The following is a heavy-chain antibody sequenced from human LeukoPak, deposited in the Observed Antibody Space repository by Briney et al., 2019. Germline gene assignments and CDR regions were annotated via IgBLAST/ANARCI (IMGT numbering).Heavy chain of an antibody. CDR2: INPSDGST. Sequence: ASVKVSCKASGYTFTIYYMHWVRQAPGQGLEWMGIINPSDGSTTYARQFLGRVIMTRDTSTSTVYMQLSSLRSEDTVVYYDARDAFDSCSSTSCYIYFDYWGQGTLVTVSS. CDR3: ARDAFDSCSSTSCYIYFDY. CDR1: GYTFTIYY. J-gene: IGHJ4*02. V-gene: IGHV1-46*01. D-gene: IGHD2-2*02.